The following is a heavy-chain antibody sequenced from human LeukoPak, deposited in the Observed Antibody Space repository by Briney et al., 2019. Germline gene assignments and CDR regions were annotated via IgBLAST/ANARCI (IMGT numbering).Heavy chain of an antibody. J-gene: IGHJ4*02. CDR3: ATDRSPGIAAAGY. CDR2: VDPEDGET. V-gene: IGHV1-69-2*01. Sequence: ASVKVSCKVSGYTFTDYYMHWVQQAPGKGLEWMGIVDPEDGETIYAEKFQGRVTITADTSTDTAYMELSSLRSEDTAVYYCATDRSPGIAAAGYWGQGTLVTVSS. D-gene: IGHD6-13*01. CDR1: GYTFTDYY.